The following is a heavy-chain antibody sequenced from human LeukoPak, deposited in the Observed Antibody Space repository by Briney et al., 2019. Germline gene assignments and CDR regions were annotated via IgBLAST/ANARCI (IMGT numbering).Heavy chain of an antibody. D-gene: IGHD3-22*01. CDR3: ARALRYYSVSSGYAFDY. V-gene: IGHV1-69*13. Sequence: SVKVSCKASGGTFISFAISWVRQAPGQGLEWMGGIIPIFRTANYAQKFQGRGTITADESTSTAYMESGSMRSEDTAVYYCARALRYYSVSSGYAFDYWGQGTLVTVSS. CDR1: GGTFISFA. CDR2: IIPIFRTA. J-gene: IGHJ4*02.